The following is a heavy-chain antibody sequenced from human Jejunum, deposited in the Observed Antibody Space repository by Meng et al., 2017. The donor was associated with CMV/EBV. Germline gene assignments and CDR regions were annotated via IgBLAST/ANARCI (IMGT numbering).Heavy chain of an antibody. CDR1: GFTFNDHY. CDR3: ARDSRNFYFDY. V-gene: IGHV3-72*01. Sequence: TSGFTFNDHYIDWYRQAPGKGLEWLCRMRNKANGYTTEYAASVKGRFSISRDDSENSLSLQMNSLKTEDTAMYYCARDSRNFYFDYWGQGTLVTVSS. J-gene: IGHJ4*02. D-gene: IGHD4-11*01. CDR2: MRNKANGYTT.